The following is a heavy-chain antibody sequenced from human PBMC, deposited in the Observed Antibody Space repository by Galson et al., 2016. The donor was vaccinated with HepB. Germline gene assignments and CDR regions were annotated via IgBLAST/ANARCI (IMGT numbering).Heavy chain of an antibody. V-gene: IGHV4-61*01. J-gene: IGHJ6*02. Sequence: LSLTCTVSGGSVITSTYYWSWIRQPPGKGLEWIGYVYYSWGTNYNPSLKSRVTISLDTSKNQFSLNLNSVTAADTAVYYCARAPLFLEPYGMDVWGQGTTVTVSS. D-gene: IGHD3-3*01. CDR2: VYYSWGT. CDR1: GGSVITSTYY. CDR3: ARAPLFLEPYGMDV.